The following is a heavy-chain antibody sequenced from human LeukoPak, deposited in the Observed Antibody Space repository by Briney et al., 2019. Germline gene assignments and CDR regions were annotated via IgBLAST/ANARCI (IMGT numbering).Heavy chain of an antibody. J-gene: IGHJ3*02. D-gene: IGHD2-15*01. CDR2: ISYDGSNK. Sequence: GGSLRLSCAASGFTFSSYGMHWVRQAPGKGLEWVAVISYDGSNKYYADSVKGRFTISRDNSKNTLYLQMNSLRAEDTAVYYCAREWEYCSGGSCCGAFDIWGQGTMVTVSS. CDR3: AREWEYCSGGSCCGAFDI. V-gene: IGHV3-30*03. CDR1: GFTFSSYG.